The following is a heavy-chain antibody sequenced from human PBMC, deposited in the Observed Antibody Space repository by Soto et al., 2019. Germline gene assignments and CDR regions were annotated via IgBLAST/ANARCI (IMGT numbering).Heavy chain of an antibody. J-gene: IGHJ6*02. Sequence: RPGGSLRLSCAASGFSFTTYGMSWVRQAPGKGLEWVSLITWNGGNTYYADSVKGRFTISRDGTTQSVSLQMTGLKREDTGLYYCARETLSFGSALDVWGQGTTVTVSS. CDR1: GFSFTTYG. CDR2: ITWNGGNT. V-gene: IGHV3-20*04. CDR3: ARETLSFGSALDV. D-gene: IGHD3-3*01.